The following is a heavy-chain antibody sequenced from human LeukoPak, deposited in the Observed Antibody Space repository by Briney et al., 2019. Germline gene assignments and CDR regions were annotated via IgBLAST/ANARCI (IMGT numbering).Heavy chain of an antibody. Sequence: ASVKVSCKASGYTFTGSQVHWVRQAPGQGLEWMGWINPNSGVTNYAQNFKARVTMATDTSISTAYMELSGLRSDDTAVYYCARAYSPRRGTSYDTDAFDIWGQGTMLTVSS. CDR2: INPNSGVT. CDR1: GYTFTGSQ. D-gene: IGHD3/OR15-3a*01. J-gene: IGHJ3*02. V-gene: IGHV1-2*02. CDR3: ARAYSPRRGTSYDTDAFDI.